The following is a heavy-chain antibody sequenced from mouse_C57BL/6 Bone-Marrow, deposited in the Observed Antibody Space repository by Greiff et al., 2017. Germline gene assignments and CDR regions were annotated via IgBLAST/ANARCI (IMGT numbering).Heavy chain of an antibody. CDR3: ARPPRGYAMDY. D-gene: IGHD2-10*02. CDR1: GFTFSSYG. CDR2: ISSGGSYT. Sequence: VQLKESGGDLVKPGGSLKLSCAASGFTFSSYGMSWVRQTPDKRLEWVATISSGGSYTYYPDSVKGRFTISRDNAKNTLYLQMSSLKSEDTAMYYCARPPRGYAMDYWGQGTSVTVSS. V-gene: IGHV5-6*01. J-gene: IGHJ4*01.